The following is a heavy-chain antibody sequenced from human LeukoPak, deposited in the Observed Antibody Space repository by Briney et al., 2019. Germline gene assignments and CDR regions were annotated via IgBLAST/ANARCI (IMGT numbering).Heavy chain of an antibody. CDR3: AKASPTYSSSAPWTYYYMDV. J-gene: IGHJ6*03. Sequence: GGSLRLSCAASGFTFSSYAMSWVRQAPGKGLEWVSAISGSGGSTYYADSVKGRFTISRDNSKNTPYLQMNSLRAEDTAVYYCAKASPTYSSSAPWTYYYMDVWGKGTTVTVSS. CDR1: GFTFSSYA. V-gene: IGHV3-23*01. D-gene: IGHD6-13*01. CDR2: ISGSGGST.